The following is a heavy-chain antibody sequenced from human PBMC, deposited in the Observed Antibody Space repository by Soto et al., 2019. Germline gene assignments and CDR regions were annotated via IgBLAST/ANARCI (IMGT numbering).Heavy chain of an antibody. J-gene: IGHJ4*02. CDR2: IKSKTDPGTK. V-gene: IGHV3-15*01. CDR3: NRVRLGH. D-gene: IGHD3-16*01. CDR1: GFTFRNAW. Sequence: GGSLRLSFAASGFTFRNAWMTWVRQAPGKGLEWVGRIKSKTDPGTKDYDAPVKGRFTISRDDSKKTLYLQMDSLKTEDTAVYYCNRVRLGHWGQGTLVTVSS.